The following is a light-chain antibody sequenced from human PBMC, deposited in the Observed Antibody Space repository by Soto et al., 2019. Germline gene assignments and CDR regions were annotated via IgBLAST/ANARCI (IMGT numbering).Light chain of an antibody. CDR3: GTWDSSLSAWV. CDR1: GSNIGNNY. V-gene: IGLV1-51*02. Sequence: QSVLTQPPSVSAAQGQKVTISCSGSGSNIGNNYVSWYQQLPGTAPKLLISEINMRPSGVPDRFSGSKSGTSATLGITGLQTGDEADYYCGTWDSSLSAWVFGGGTKLTVL. CDR2: EIN. J-gene: IGLJ3*02.